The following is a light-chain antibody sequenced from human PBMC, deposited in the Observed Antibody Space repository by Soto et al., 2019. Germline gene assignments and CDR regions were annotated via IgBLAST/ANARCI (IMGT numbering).Light chain of an antibody. J-gene: IGLJ1*01. CDR3: TSYTGDDYTVV. Sequence: QSALTQPPSASGSLGQSVTISCTGTSSDIGTYDYVSWYQQHPGIAPKLIIFEVSKRPLGVPDRFSGSKSGNTASLIVSGLQPDDEAEYHCTSYTGDDYTVVFGTGTKVTVL. CDR2: EVS. V-gene: IGLV2-8*01. CDR1: SSDIGTYDY.